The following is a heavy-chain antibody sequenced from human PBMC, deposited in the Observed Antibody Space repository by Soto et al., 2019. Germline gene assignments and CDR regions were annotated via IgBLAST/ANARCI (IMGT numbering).Heavy chain of an antibody. J-gene: IGHJ4*02. Sequence: VASVKVSCKASGFTFFTSAVQWVRQAHGQGLEWIGWIVVSSGNTNYAQKFQERVTITRDMSTNTAYMELTSLRSEDTAVYYCAADPYCGGDCYFDYWGQGIVVTVSS. V-gene: IGHV1-58*01. D-gene: IGHD2-21*02. CDR3: AADPYCGGDCYFDY. CDR1: GFTFFTSA. CDR2: IVVSSGNT.